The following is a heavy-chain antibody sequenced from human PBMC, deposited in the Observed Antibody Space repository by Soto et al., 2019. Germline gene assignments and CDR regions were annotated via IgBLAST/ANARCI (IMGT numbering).Heavy chain of an antibody. J-gene: IGHJ5*02. CDR2: MSPNSGNT. Sequence: QVQLVQSGAEVKKPGASVKVSCKASGYTFTSYDINWVRQATGQGLEWMGWMSPNSGNTGYAQKFRGRVTMTRNTSISTAYMELSSLRSEDTAVYYCAGGGGFLTGFAYNWFDPWGQGTLVTVSS. V-gene: IGHV1-8*01. CDR3: AGGGGFLTGFAYNWFDP. D-gene: IGHD3-9*01. CDR1: GYTFTSYD.